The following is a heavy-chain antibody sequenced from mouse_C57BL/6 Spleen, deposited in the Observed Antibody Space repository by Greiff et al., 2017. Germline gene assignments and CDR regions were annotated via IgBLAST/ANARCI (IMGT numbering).Heavy chain of an antibody. D-gene: IGHD2-1*01. CDR3: ARESDGNYDAMDY. J-gene: IGHJ4*01. V-gene: IGHV3-6*01. CDR2: ISYDGSN. Sequence: EVKLQESGPGLVKPSQSLSLTCSVTGYSITSGYYWNWIRQFPGNKLEWMGYISYDGSNNYNPSLKNRISITRDTSKNQFFLKLNSVTTEDTATYYCARESDGNYDAMDYWGQGTSVTVSS. CDR1: GYSITSGYY.